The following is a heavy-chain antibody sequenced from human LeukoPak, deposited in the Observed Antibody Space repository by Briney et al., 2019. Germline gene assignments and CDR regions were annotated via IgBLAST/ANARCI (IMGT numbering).Heavy chain of an antibody. V-gene: IGHV3-11*04. J-gene: IGHJ4*02. D-gene: IGHD2-2*01. CDR2: ISSSGSTI. CDR3: ARGPPRYCSSTSCFWNFDY. CDR1: GFTFSDYY. Sequence: GGSLRLSCAASGFTFSDYYMSWIRQAPGKGLEWVSYISSSGSTIYYADPVKGRFTISRDNAKNSLYLQMNSLRAEDTAVYYCARGPPRYCSSTSCFWNFDYWGQGTLVTVSS.